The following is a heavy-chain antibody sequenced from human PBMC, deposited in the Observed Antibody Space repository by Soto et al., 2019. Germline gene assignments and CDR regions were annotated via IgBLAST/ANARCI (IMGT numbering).Heavy chain of an antibody. CDR2: MNPNSGNT. J-gene: IGHJ4*02. Sequence: ASVKVSCKASGYTFTSYDINWVRQATGQGLEWMGWMNPNSGNTGYAQKFQGRVTLTTNTSTTTAYMELRSLRSDDTAVYYCAREYCDSGRCYGPDYWGQGALVTVSS. D-gene: IGHD2-21*01. CDR3: AREYCDSGRCYGPDY. CDR1: GYTFTSYD. V-gene: IGHV1-8*01.